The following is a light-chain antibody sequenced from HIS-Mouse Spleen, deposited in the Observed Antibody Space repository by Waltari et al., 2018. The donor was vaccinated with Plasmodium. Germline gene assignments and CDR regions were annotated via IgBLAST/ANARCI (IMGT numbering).Light chain of an antibody. CDR2: EGS. Sequence: QSALTQPASVSGSPGQSITISCTGTSSAVGSYNLVSWYQQHPGKTPKLMIYEGSKRPSGVSNRFSGSKSGNAASLTMSGLQAEDEAEYYCCSYAGSSTVFGGGTKLTVL. J-gene: IGLJ2*01. CDR3: CSYAGSSTV. CDR1: SSAVGSYNL. V-gene: IGLV2-23*01.